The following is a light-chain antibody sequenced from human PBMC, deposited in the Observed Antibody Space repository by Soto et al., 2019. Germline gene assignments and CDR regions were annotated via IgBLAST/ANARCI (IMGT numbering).Light chain of an antibody. CDR3: ATWDDSLRGHWV. CDR2: NNN. V-gene: IGLV1-47*02. Sequence: QSVLTQPPSASGTPGQTVTISCSGSRSNIGSTYVCWYQQVPGTAPKLLICNNNRRPSGVPDRFSGSTSGTSASLAISGLRSEDEGDYYCATWDDSLRGHWVFGGGTKVTVL. J-gene: IGLJ3*02. CDR1: RSNIGSTY.